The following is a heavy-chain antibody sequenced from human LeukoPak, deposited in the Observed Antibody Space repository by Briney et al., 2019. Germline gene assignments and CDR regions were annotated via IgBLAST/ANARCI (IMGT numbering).Heavy chain of an antibody. CDR2: ISSSSSTI. CDR1: GFTFSSYS. J-gene: IGHJ4*02. D-gene: IGHD6-19*01. Sequence: PGGSLRLSCAASGFTFSSYSMNWVRQAPGKGLEWVSYISSSSSTIYYADSVKGRFTISRDNAKNSLYLQMNSLRAEDTAVYYCARANSSGWYGFDYWGQGTLVTVSS. V-gene: IGHV3-48*04. CDR3: ARANSSGWYGFDY.